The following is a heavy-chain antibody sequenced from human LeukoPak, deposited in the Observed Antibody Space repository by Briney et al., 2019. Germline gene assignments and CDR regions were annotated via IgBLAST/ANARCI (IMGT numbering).Heavy chain of an antibody. Sequence: GGSLRLSCAVSGSTFSDYSMTWVRQPPGKGLEWISYISTGGDTIYYADSVKGRFTISSDNAKKSLYLQMNSLRAEDTAVYYCARGPPLFGPWGQGTLVTVSS. CDR3: ARGPPLFGP. J-gene: IGHJ5*02. CDR1: GSTFSDYS. CDR2: ISTGGDTI. V-gene: IGHV3-48*01.